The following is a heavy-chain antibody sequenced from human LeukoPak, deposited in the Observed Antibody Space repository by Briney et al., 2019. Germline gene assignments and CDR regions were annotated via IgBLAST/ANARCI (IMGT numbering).Heavy chain of an antibody. D-gene: IGHD6-13*01. CDR3: ARNPQLVA. V-gene: IGHV1-2*02. CDR1: GYIFTGYY. Sequence: GASVNVSCKASGYIFTGYYMHWVRQAPGQGLEWMGWINPNSGATNYAQKFQGRVTMTRDTSISTAYMELSRLTSDDTAVYYCARNPQLVAWGQGTLVTVSS. CDR2: INPNSGAT. J-gene: IGHJ5*02.